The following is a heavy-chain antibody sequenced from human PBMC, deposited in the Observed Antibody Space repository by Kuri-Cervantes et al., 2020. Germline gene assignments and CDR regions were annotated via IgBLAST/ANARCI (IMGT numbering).Heavy chain of an antibody. CDR1: GFTFTGYY. D-gene: IGHD3-10*01. CDR3: ARTIRGNFDY. V-gene: IGHV1-2*04. CDR2: INPNDGGS. Sequence: ASVKVSCKASGFTFTGYYIHWVRQAPGQGLEWMGWINPNDGGSQCEQKFQGWVTMTRDTSITTVYMELSRLKSDDTAVYFCARTIRGNFDYWGQGTLVTVSS. J-gene: IGHJ4*02.